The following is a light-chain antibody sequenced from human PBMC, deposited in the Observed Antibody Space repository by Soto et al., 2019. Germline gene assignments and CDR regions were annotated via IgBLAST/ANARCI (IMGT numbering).Light chain of an antibody. Sequence: DIQMTQSPSSLSASVGDRVTITCQASQDISNRLNWYQQKVGKAPKLLNYDASYLEARVPSRFSGSVSGTDFAFTISSLQPEDFATYYCQQYDHLSITFGQGTRLEIK. CDR3: QQYDHLSIT. J-gene: IGKJ5*01. V-gene: IGKV1-33*01. CDR1: QDISNR. CDR2: DAS.